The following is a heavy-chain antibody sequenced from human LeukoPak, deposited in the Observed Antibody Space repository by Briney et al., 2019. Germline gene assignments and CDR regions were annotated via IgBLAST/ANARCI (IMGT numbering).Heavy chain of an antibody. Sequence: GGSLRLSCTASGFTFGDYAMSWVRQAPGKGLEWVGFIRSKAYGGTTEYAASVKGRFTISRDDSKSIAYLQMNSLKTEDTAVYYCTSTVDHSYYFDYWGQGTLSPSPQ. CDR3: TSTVDHSYYFDY. V-gene: IGHV3-49*04. D-gene: IGHD4-23*01. CDR2: IRSKAYGGTT. J-gene: IGHJ4*02. CDR1: GFTFGDYA.